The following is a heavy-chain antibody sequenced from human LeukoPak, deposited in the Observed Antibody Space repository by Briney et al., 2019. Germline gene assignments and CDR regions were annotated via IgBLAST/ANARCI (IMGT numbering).Heavy chain of an antibody. V-gene: IGHV4-39*01. CDR3: ARHSRGYYDSPCYYYGSHAFHI. CDR2: IYYSETT. J-gene: IGHJ3*02. D-gene: IGHD3-22*01. CDR1: GGSIISSTYY. Sequence: SETLSLTCTVSGGSIISSTYYWGWNRQPPGKGLEWGVSIYYSETTYYNPAINSRVTISVHTSRNQFSLKLSSVSAADTAVCHCARHSRGYYDSPCYYYGSHAFHIWGKGKRVTVSS.